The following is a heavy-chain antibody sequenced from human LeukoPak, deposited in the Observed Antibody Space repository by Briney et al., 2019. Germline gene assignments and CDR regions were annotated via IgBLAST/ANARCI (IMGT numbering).Heavy chain of an antibody. CDR3: AKEMATMNAFDI. V-gene: IGHV3-66*01. D-gene: IGHD5-24*01. Sequence: GGSLRLSCAASGFTVSSNYMSWVRQAPGKGLEWVSVIYSGGSTDYKDSVKDRFIISRDNSKNTLYLQMNSLRAEDTAVYYCAKEMATMNAFDIWGQGTMVTVS. J-gene: IGHJ3*02. CDR2: IYSGGST. CDR1: GFTVSSNY.